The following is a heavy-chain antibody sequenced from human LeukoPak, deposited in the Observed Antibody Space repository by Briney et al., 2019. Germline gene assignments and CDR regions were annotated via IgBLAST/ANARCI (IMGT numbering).Heavy chain of an antibody. CDR1: GFSLSSYG. Sequence: GGSLRLSCVASGFSLSSYGMSWVRQAPGKGLEWVSVIDTGGTTFYADSVKGRFTISRDDSKNTLHLQMNSLRGDDTAVYYCARGIAVAGKSYWGQGTLVTVSS. D-gene: IGHD6-19*01. J-gene: IGHJ4*02. CDR3: ARGIAVAGKSY. V-gene: IGHV3-66*01. CDR2: IDTGGTT.